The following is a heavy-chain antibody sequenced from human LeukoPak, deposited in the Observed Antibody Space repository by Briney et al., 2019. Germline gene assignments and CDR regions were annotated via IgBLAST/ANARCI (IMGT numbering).Heavy chain of an antibody. V-gene: IGHV3-11*04. Sequence: PGGSLRLSCAASGFTFSDYYMSWLRQAPGKGLEWGSYISSSGRTKYYADSVKGRFTISRDNAKNSLFLQMSGLRAEDTAVYYCARADCSTTSCYEFDYWGQGTLVTVSS. CDR1: GFTFSDYY. CDR2: ISSSGRTK. J-gene: IGHJ4*02. CDR3: ARADCSTTSCYEFDY. D-gene: IGHD2-2*01.